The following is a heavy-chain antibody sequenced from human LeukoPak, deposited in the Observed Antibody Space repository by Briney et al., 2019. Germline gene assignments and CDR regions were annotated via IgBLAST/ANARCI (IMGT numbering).Heavy chain of an antibody. Sequence: GGSLRLSCAASGFAFSTYAMSWVRQAPGKGLEWVSAISGSGGSTYYADSVKGRFTISRDNSKNTLYLQMNSLRAEDTAVYYCAKDPYYDILTGYFYFDYWGQGTLVTVSS. CDR2: ISGSGGST. CDR3: AKDPYYDILTGYFYFDY. V-gene: IGHV3-23*01. CDR1: GFAFSTYA. J-gene: IGHJ4*02. D-gene: IGHD3-9*01.